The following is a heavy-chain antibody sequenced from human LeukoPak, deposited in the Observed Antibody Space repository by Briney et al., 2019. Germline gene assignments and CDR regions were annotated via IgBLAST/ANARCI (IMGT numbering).Heavy chain of an antibody. V-gene: IGHV4-39*01. J-gene: IGHJ4*02. Sequence: KPSETLSLTCTVSGGSISSSSYYWGWIRQPPGKGLEWIGSIYYSGSTYYNPSLKSRVTISVDTSKNQFSLKLSSVTAADTAVYYCARQGLGAVAGTVGLDYWGQGTLVTVSS. CDR2: IYYSGST. CDR1: GGSISSSSYY. D-gene: IGHD6-19*01. CDR3: ARQGLGAVAGTVGLDY.